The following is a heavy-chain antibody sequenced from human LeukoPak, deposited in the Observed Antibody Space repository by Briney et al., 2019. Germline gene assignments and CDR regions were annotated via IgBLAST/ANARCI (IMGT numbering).Heavy chain of an antibody. Sequence: SETLSLTCAVYGGSFSGYYWSWIRQPPGKGLEWIGEINHSGSTNYNPSLKSRVTISVDTSKNQFSLKLGSVTAADTAVYYCARGGYDYVWGSYRLNWFDPWGQGTLVTVSS. D-gene: IGHD3-16*02. J-gene: IGHJ5*02. CDR2: INHSGST. CDR3: ARGGYDYVWGSYRLNWFDP. V-gene: IGHV4-34*01. CDR1: GGSFSGYY.